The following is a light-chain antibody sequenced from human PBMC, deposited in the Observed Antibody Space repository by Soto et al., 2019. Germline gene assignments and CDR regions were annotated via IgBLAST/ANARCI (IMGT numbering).Light chain of an antibody. CDR3: QQYNSYSWT. V-gene: IGKV1-17*01. CDR2: AAS. Sequence: DIQMTQSPSSMSASVGDRVTITCRASQSISTHLNWYQQKPGKAPNLLIYAASSLQSGVPSRFSGSGSGTEFTLTISSLQPDDFATYYCQQYNSYSWTFGQGTKVDI. CDR1: QSISTH. J-gene: IGKJ1*01.